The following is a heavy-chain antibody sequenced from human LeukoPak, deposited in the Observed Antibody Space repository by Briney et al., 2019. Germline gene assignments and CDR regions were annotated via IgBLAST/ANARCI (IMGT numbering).Heavy chain of an antibody. CDR3: ARDMGGGWFDP. CDR2: ISTSGTT. Sequence: SETLSLTCSISGGSISSSYWNWIRQPAGKGLEWIGRISTSGTTNYSPSLKGRLTMSIDTSKKQISLNLRSVTAADTAMYYCARDMGGGWFDPWGQGALVTVSS. J-gene: IGHJ5*02. CDR1: GGSISSSY. V-gene: IGHV4-4*07. D-gene: IGHD1-26*01.